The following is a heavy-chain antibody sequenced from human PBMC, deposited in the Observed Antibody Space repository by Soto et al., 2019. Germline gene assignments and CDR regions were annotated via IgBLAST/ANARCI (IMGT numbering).Heavy chain of an antibody. Sequence: QVQLVQSGAEVRKPGASVKVSCKTSGYTFTKYYMHWVRQAPGQRLEWMGVINPNGGSTSYAQRFQDRVSMNRDMSTTTVYMELTRLTSEDTAAYYCARDAGGLQEVFDHWGQGTLVTVSS. CDR3: ARDAGGLQEVFDH. J-gene: IGHJ4*02. D-gene: IGHD2-15*01. V-gene: IGHV1-46*01. CDR1: GYTFTKYY. CDR2: INPNGGST.